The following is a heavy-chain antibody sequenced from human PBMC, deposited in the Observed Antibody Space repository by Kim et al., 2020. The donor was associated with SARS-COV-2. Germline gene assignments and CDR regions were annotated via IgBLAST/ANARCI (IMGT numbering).Heavy chain of an antibody. CDR3: ARLSSGVVVPAAIHYY. CDR1: GGSISSSSYY. CDR2: IYYSGST. J-gene: IGHJ6*01. V-gene: IGHV4-39*01. Sequence: SETLSLTCTLSGGSISSSSYYWGWIRQPPGKGLEWIGSIYYSGSTYYNPSLKSRVTISVDTSKNQFSLKLSSVTAADTAVYYCARLSSGVVVPAAIHYY. D-gene: IGHD2-2*02.